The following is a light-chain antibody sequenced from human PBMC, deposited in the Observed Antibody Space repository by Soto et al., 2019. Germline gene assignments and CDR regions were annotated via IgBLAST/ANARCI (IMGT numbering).Light chain of an antibody. J-gene: IGKJ1*01. CDR1: QSVSSKY. CDR3: QQYHNWPPWT. Sequence: EIVLTQSPGTLSLSPGERATLSCRASQSVSSKYLAWYQQKPGQAPRVLIYGTSIRASGVPERFSGGGSGTDFTLTISSLQSEDSAVYYCQQYHNWPPWTFGQGTKVEIE. CDR2: GTS. V-gene: IGKV3-20*01.